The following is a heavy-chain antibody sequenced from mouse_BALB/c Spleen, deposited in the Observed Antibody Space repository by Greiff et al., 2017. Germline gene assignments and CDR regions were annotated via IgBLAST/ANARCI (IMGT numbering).Heavy chain of an antibody. D-gene: IGHD2-2*01. CDR1: GYTFTSYW. Sequence: QVQLQQPGAELVKPGASVKLSCKASGYTFTSYWMHWVKQRPGQGLEWIGEINPSNGRTNYNEKFKSKATLTVDKSSSTAYMQLSSLTSEDSAVYYCANYGYSAWFAYWGQGTLVTVSA. V-gene: IGHV1S81*02. J-gene: IGHJ3*01. CDR3: ANYGYSAWFAY. CDR2: INPSNGRT.